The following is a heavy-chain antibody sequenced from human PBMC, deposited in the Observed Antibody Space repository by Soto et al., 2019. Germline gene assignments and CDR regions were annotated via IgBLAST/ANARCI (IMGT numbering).Heavy chain of an antibody. V-gene: IGHV3-30*18. D-gene: IGHD6-19*01. CDR3: AKDSGSGWYWYFDL. CDR2: ISYDGSNK. Sequence: QVQLVESGGGVVQPGRSLRLSCAASGFTFSSYGMHWVRQALGKGLEWVAVISYDGSNKYYADSVKGRFTISRDNSKNTLYLQMNSLRAEDTAVYYCAKDSGSGWYWYFDLWGRGTLVTVSS. CDR1: GFTFSSYG. J-gene: IGHJ2*01.